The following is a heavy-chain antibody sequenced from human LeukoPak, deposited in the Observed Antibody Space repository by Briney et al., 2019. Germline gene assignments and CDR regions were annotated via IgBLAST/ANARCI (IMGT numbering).Heavy chain of an antibody. J-gene: IGHJ5*02. Sequence: ASVKVSVKASGYPFTKFYMHWVRQAPGHGLEWMGLMSPNGDSTLYSQKFQGRVTMTRDTSTSTDYMELSSLRSEDTAVYYCARDNSDTVKGECSGACYWWFDPWGQGTLVTVSS. D-gene: IGHD6-19*01. CDR1: GYPFTKFY. CDR2: MSPNGDST. CDR3: ARDNSDTVKGECSGACYWWFDP. V-gene: IGHV1-46*01.